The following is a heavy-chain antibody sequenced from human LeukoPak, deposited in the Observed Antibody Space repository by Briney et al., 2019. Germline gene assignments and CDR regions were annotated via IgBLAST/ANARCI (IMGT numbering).Heavy chain of an antibody. CDR2: IYYSGST. Sequence: SETLSLTCTVSSGSISSYYWSWIRQPPGKGLEWIGYIYYSGSTNYNPSLKSRVTISVDTSKNQFSLKLSSVTAADTAVYYCARDLGRAGNWFDPWGQGTLVTVSS. J-gene: IGHJ5*02. D-gene: IGHD2-15*01. CDR3: ARDLGRAGNWFDP. V-gene: IGHV4-59*01. CDR1: SGSISSYY.